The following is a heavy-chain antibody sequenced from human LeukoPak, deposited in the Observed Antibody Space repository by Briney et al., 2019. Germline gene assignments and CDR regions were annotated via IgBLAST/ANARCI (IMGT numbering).Heavy chain of an antibody. CDR1: GYTFTGYY. D-gene: IGHD3-10*01. CDR2: INPNSGGT. Sequence: ASVKVSCKASGYTFTGYYMHWVRQAPGQGLEWMGWINPNSGGTNYAQKFRGRVTMTRDTSISTAYMELSRLRSDDTAVYYCARDGDYYGSGSYYNPIDWGGQGTLVTVSS. CDR3: ARDGDYYGSGSYYNPIDW. J-gene: IGHJ4*02. V-gene: IGHV1-2*02.